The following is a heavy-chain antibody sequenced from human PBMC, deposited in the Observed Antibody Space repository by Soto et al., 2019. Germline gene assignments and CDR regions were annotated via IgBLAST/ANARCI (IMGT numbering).Heavy chain of an antibody. D-gene: IGHD4-4*01. CDR1: GGTFRNYA. CDR3: AREMTTSYYFDY. Sequence: QVQLVQSGAEVKKPGSSVKVSCKASGGTFRNYAISWVRQAPGQGLEWMGGIIPIFGTTNYAQKFQGRVTITEDESTGTAYMELSNLRSDDTAVYHCAREMTTSYYFDYWGQGTLVTVSS. V-gene: IGHV1-69*12. J-gene: IGHJ4*02. CDR2: IIPIFGTT.